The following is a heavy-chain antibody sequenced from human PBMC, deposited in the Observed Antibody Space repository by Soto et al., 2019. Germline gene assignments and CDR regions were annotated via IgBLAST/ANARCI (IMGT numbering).Heavy chain of an antibody. J-gene: IGHJ4*02. D-gene: IGHD4-17*01. CDR1: GGSISSYY. CDR2: IYYSGST. Sequence: PSETLSLTCTVSGGSISSYYWSWIRQPPGKGLEWIGYIYYSGSTNYNPSLKSRVTISVDTSKNQFSLKLSSVTAADTAVYYCARLGLYYGDYVSWGQGTLVTVS. CDR3: ARLGLYYGDYVS. V-gene: IGHV4-59*08.